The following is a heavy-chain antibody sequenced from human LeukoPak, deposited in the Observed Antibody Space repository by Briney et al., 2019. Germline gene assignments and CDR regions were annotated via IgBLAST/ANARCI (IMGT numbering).Heavy chain of an antibody. J-gene: IGHJ4*02. CDR1: GFTFSSYS. CDR2: ISSSSSYI. V-gene: IGHV3-21*04. CDR3: AKEEATTGYFDY. Sequence: GGSLRLSCAASGFTFSSYSMNWVRQAPGKGLEWVSSISSSSSYIYYADSVKGRFTISRDNAKNSLYLQMNSLRAEDTAVYYCAKEEATTGYFDYWGQGTLVTVSS. D-gene: IGHD4-17*01.